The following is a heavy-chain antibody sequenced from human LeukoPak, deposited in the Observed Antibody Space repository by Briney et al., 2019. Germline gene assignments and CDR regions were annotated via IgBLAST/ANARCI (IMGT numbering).Heavy chain of an antibody. CDR2: IYKTGST. CDR3: ARDVLR. J-gene: IGHJ4*02. V-gene: IGHV4-31*02. Sequence: LRLSCAASGFTFSSYSMNWIRQRPGKGLEWIGYIYKTGSTYYNPSLKSRVTMSVDTSRNQFSLKVNSVTAADTAVYYCARDVLRWGQGTLVTVSS. CDR1: GFTFSSYS.